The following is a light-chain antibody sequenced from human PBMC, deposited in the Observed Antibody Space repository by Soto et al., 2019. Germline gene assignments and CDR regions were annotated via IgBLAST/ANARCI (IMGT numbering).Light chain of an antibody. V-gene: IGKV1-39*01. J-gene: IGKJ2*01. CDR1: QSLSIY. CDR3: QQSYSTPWYT. Sequence: DIQMTQSPXSLSATLGDRVTITCRASQSLSIYLNWYQQKPWKAPKLLIYAASSLQSGVPSRFSGSGSGTDFTLTISSLQPEDFATYYCQQSYSTPWYTFGQGTKVDIK. CDR2: AAS.